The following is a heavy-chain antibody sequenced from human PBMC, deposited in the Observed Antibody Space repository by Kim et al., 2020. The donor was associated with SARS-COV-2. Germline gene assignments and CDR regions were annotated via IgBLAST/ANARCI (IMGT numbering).Heavy chain of an antibody. Sequence: IYAQNFQGRVTMTADTSTNTAYMELSSLRSDDTALYYCALEESTYYRPLDYWGQGTLVTVSS. D-gene: IGHD1-26*01. V-gene: IGHV1-24*01. J-gene: IGHJ4*02. CDR3: ALEESTYYRPLDY.